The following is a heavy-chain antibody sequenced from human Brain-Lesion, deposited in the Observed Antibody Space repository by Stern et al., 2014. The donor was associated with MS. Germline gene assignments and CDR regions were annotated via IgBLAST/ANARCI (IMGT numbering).Heavy chain of an antibody. Sequence: EVQLVESGGDLVQPGGSLRLTCAASGFIVSGNYMSWVRQAPGKGLEWVSVIYSGCDTKYGDSVKGRFIISRDTSKNELYLQMNSLRPEDTAVYYCARNGGWYGSGYFDNWGLGTLVTVSS. CDR3: ARNGGWYGSGYFDN. V-gene: IGHV3-66*02. CDR1: GFIVSGNY. D-gene: IGHD6-19*01. CDR2: IYSGCDT. J-gene: IGHJ4*01.